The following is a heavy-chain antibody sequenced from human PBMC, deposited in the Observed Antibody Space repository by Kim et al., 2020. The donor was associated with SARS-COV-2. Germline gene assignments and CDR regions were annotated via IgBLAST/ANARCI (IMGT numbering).Heavy chain of an antibody. CDR2: ISGNGGRT. CDR3: AKRDRDGHNLGLFDY. V-gene: IGHV3-23*01. CDR1: GFTFSTYA. D-gene: IGHD3-16*01. J-gene: IGHJ4*02. Sequence: GGSLRLSCAASGFTFSTYAMNWVRQAPGKGLEWVSIISGNGGRTYYADSVKGRFTIPRDNSKNTLYLQMNSLRAEDTAVYYCAKRDRDGHNLGLFDYWGQGTLVTVSS.